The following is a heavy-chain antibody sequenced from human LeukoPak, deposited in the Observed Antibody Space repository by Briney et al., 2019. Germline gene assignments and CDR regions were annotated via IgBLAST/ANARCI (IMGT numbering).Heavy chain of an antibody. CDR2: IYYSGVT. CDR3: ARGKTSQNIVTRKTYNWFDP. V-gene: IGHV4-59*01. CDR1: GGSIRSYY. Sequence: SETLSLTCTVSGGSIRSYYWSWIRQPPGKGLEWIGYIYYSGVTNYNPSLKSRVTFSVDTSKSQFSLKLSSVTAADTAVYYCARGKTSQNIVTRKTYNWFDPWGQGTLVTVSS. J-gene: IGHJ5*02. D-gene: IGHD2/OR15-2a*01.